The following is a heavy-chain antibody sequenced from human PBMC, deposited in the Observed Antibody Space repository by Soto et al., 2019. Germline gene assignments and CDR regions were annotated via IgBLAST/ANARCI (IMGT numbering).Heavy chain of an antibody. D-gene: IGHD3-16*02. J-gene: IGHJ3*02. CDR1: GYTFSSYA. V-gene: IGHV1-3*01. Sequence: QVQLVQAGAEVKKPGASVKVSCKASGYTFSSYAMHWVRQAPGQRLEWMGWINAGYGNTKYSQKFQGRVTITRDTPESTAYMELSSLRSEDTAVYYCARDIGPRAFDIWGQGTMVTVSS. CDR3: ARDIGPRAFDI. CDR2: INAGYGNT.